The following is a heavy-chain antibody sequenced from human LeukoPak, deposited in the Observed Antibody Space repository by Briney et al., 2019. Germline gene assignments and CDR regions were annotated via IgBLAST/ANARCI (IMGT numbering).Heavy chain of an antibody. D-gene: IGHD3-9*01. CDR2: IYYSGST. V-gene: IGHV4-61*01. CDR3: ARTYYDILTGYYIDYYYYGMDV. CDR1: GGSISGSSYY. Sequence: SETLSLTCTVSGGSISGSSYYWSWIRQPPGKGLEWIGYIYYSGSTNYNPSLKSRVTISVDTSKNQFSLKLSSVTAADTAVYYCARTYYDILTGYYIDYYYYGMDVWGQGTTVTVSS. J-gene: IGHJ6*02.